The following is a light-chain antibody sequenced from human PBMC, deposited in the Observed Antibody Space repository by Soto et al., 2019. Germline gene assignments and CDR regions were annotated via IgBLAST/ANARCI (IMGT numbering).Light chain of an antibody. CDR3: QQYNSYPWT. J-gene: IGKJ1*01. V-gene: IGKV1-5*03. CDR2: KAS. Sequence: DIQMTQSPSTLSASVGDRVTITCRASQSISSWLAWYQQKPGKAPKLLIYKASSLESGVPSRFSGSGSGTEFTLTISSLPPDDFATYYCQQYNSYPWTFGQGTKV. CDR1: QSISSW.